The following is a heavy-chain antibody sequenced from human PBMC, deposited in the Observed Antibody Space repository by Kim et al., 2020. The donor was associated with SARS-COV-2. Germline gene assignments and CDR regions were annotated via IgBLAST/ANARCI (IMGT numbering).Heavy chain of an antibody. Sequence: GGSLRLSCAAAGFTFSKAWMSWVRQAPGKGLEWVGRIKSKTDGGTIDFAAPVKGRFTLSRDDSKNTVYLQMNSLKTEDTAVYYCSTYSGYWYNYGMDVWGQGTTVTVYS. CDR1: GFTFSKAW. D-gene: IGHD3-22*01. CDR2: IKSKTDGGTI. CDR3: STYSGYWYNYGMDV. V-gene: IGHV3-15*01. J-gene: IGHJ6*02.